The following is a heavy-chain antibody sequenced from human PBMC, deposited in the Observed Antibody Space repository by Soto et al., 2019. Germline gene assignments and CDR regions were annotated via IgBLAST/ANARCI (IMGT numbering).Heavy chain of an antibody. Sequence: SVKVSCKASGGTFSSYAISWVRQAPGQGLEWMGGIIPIFGTANYAQKFQGRVTITADESTSTAYMELSSLRSEDTAVYYCARDSAAWGASPPSFFDYWGQGTLVTVSS. CDR1: GGTFSSYA. D-gene: IGHD1-26*01. J-gene: IGHJ4*02. CDR2: IIPIFGTA. CDR3: ARDSAAWGASPPSFFDY. V-gene: IGHV1-69*13.